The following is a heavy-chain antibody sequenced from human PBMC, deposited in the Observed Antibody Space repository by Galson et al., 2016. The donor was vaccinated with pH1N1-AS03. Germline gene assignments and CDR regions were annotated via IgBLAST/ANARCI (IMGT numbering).Heavy chain of an antibody. D-gene: IGHD1-26*01. CDR2: INPSSGGT. J-gene: IGHJ4*02. Sequence: SVKVSCKASGYTFAYYYVHWVRQAPGQGLEWMGWINPSSGGTKFAQKFQGTVSMTTDTSTRTAYMELSRLRSDDTAVYYCAGGGGSAIDSWGQGTLVTVSS. CDR3: AGGGGSAIDS. CDR1: GYTFAYYY. V-gene: IGHV1-2*02.